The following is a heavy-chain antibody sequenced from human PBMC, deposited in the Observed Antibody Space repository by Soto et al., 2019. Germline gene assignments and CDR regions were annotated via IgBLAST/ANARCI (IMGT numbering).Heavy chain of an antibody. V-gene: IGHV3-23*01. CDR1: GFTFSSYA. D-gene: IGHD3-10*01. Sequence: EVQLLESGGGLVQPGGSLRLSCAASGFTFSSYAMNWVRQAPGKGLEWVSGISGSGGSTYYADSVKGRFTISRDNXKNTLYLQMNSLRAEDTALYYCAKDRQGSGPDFDLWGRGTLVTVSS. CDR3: AKDRQGSGPDFDL. CDR2: ISGSGGST. J-gene: IGHJ2*01.